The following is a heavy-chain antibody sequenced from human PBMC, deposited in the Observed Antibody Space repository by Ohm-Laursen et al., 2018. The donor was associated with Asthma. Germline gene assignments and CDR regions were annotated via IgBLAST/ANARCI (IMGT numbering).Heavy chain of an antibody. J-gene: IGHJ4*02. V-gene: IGHV4-30-4*01. CDR1: GDSINSDDYY. CDR3: ASVSHEDLDY. CDR2: IYYSGST. D-gene: IGHD3-16*02. Sequence: SETLSLTCTVSGDSINSDDYYWSWIRQPPGKGLEWIGYIYYSGSTYYNPSLKSRVTISVDTSKNQFSLKLSSVTAADTAVYYCASVSHEDLDYWGQGTLVTVSS.